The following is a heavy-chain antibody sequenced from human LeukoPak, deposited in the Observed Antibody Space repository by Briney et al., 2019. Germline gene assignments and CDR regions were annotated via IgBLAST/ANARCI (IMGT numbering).Heavy chain of an antibody. D-gene: IGHD3-22*01. CDR2: ISGSGDST. CDR1: GFTFSSYA. CDR3: AKGYDSSGYYAGDVDY. J-gene: IGHJ4*02. V-gene: IGHV3-23*01. Sequence: GSLRLSXXXXGFTFSSYAMSWVRQAPGKGLEWVSAISGSGDSTYYTDSVKGRFTISRDNSKNTLYLQVNSLRAEDTAVYYCAKGYDSSGYYAGDVDYWGQGTLVTVSS.